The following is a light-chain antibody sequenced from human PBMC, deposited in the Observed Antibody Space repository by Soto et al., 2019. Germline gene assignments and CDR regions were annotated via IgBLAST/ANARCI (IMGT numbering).Light chain of an antibody. V-gene: IGKV3-20*01. J-gene: IGKJ2*01. CDR3: QVYGYSPRYT. Sequence: ELVLTQSPGTLSLSPGERATLSCRASQSVSTTYLAWYQQKPGQAPRLLIYGTSSRAAGIPDRFSGSGSGTEFALTISRLEPEDFAVFYCQVYGYSPRYTFGQGTKLEIK. CDR2: GTS. CDR1: QSVSTTY.